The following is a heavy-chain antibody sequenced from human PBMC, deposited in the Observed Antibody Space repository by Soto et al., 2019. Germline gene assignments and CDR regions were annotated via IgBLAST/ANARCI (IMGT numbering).Heavy chain of an antibody. D-gene: IGHD3-22*01. V-gene: IGHV3-23*01. CDR2: ISGSGGGT. CDR3: AKGPTYYYDSSGYFDY. J-gene: IGHJ4*02. CDR1: GFTFSRYA. Sequence: PGGSLRLSCAASGFTFSRYAMIWVRQAPGKGLEWVSAISGSGGGTYYADSVKGRFTISRDNSKNTLYLQMNSLRAEDTAVYYCAKGPTYYYDSSGYFDYWGQGTLVTVSS.